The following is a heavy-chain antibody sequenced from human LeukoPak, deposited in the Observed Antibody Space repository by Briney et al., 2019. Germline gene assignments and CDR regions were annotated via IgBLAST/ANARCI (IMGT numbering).Heavy chain of an antibody. J-gene: IGHJ5*02. CDR2: INPDSGGT. CDR1: GYTFSDYY. D-gene: IGHD1-14*01. V-gene: IGHV1-2*02. Sequence: GESLKISCKASGYTFSDYYMHWVRQAPGQGLEWMGWINPDSGGTKYAQKFQDRVTMTSDTSISTAYMELSRLRSDDTAVYYCARDHLLFRQPPNWFDPWGQGTLVTVSS. CDR3: ARDHLLFRQPPNWFDP.